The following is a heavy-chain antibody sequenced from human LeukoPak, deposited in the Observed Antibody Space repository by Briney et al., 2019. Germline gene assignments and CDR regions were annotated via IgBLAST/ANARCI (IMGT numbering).Heavy chain of an antibody. J-gene: IGHJ6*02. CDR3: ARGGAAAGDYYYDMDV. Sequence: SETLSLTCTVSGGSITGYYWSWIRQPPGKGLEWIGYIYYSGSTNYNPSLKSRVTISVDTSKNQFSLKLSSVTAADTAVYYCARGGAAAGDYYYDMDVWGQGTTVTVSS. CDR1: GGSITGYY. D-gene: IGHD6-13*01. CDR2: IYYSGST. V-gene: IGHV4-59*01.